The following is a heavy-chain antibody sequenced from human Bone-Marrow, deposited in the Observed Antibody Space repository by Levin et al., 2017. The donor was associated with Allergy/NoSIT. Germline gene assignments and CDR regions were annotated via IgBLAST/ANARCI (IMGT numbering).Heavy chain of an antibody. D-gene: IGHD3-16*01. J-gene: IGHJ3*01. CDR3: ARHGARAGPYTVNGFDF. Sequence: SETLSLTCIVSGGSINSGDYYWSWIRQPPGEGLEWIAYIYYSRSTYYNPSLRSRTTMSLDTSHNQFSLELTSVTAAATAAYYCARHGARAGPYTVNGFDFWGQGTMVTVSS. CDR1: GGSINSGDYY. V-gene: IGHV4-30-4*01. CDR2: IYYSRST.